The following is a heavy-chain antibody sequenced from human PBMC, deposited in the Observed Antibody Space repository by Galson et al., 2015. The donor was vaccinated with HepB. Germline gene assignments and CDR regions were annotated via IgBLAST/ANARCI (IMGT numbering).Heavy chain of an antibody. CDR1: GFTFSSYD. V-gene: IGHV3-30*18. Sequence: SLRLSCAASGFTFSSYDVHWVRQAPGKGLEWVAVISYDGSNKYFADSVEGRFTISRNNSKNTVYLQMNSLRPEDTAVYYCAKEHNSSWTFNYYYYGMDVWGQGITVTVSS. D-gene: IGHD6-13*01. CDR3: AKEHNSSWTFNYYYYGMDV. J-gene: IGHJ6*02. CDR2: ISYDGSNK.